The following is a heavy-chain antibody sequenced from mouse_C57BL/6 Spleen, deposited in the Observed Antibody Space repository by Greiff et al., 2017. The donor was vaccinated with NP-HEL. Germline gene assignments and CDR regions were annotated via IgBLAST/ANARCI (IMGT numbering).Heavy chain of an antibody. CDR1: GYAFSSSW. CDR2: IYPGDGDT. D-gene: IGHD6-5*01. Sequence: QVQLQQSGPELVKPGASVKISCKASGYAFSSSWMNWVKQRPGKGLEWIGRIYPGDGDTNYNGKFKGKATLTADKSSSTAYMQLSSLTSEDSAVYFCARGAYPDYWGQGTTLTVSS. CDR3: ARGAYPDY. V-gene: IGHV1-82*01. J-gene: IGHJ2*01.